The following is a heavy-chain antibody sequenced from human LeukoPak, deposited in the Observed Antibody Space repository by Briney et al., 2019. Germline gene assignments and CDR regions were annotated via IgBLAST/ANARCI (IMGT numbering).Heavy chain of an antibody. V-gene: IGHV4-59*01. CDR1: GGSISGYY. CDR3: ARYRAFDI. J-gene: IGHJ3*02. CDR2: INSGIT. Sequence: SETLSLTCTVSGGSISGYYWSWIRQPPGEVLEWIGYINSGITDYNPSLKSRVTISVDTSTNQFSLKLTSVTAADTAVYYCARYRAFDIWGRGTLVTVSS.